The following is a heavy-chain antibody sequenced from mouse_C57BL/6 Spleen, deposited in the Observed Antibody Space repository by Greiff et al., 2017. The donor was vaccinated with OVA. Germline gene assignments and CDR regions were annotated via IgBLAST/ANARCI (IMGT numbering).Heavy chain of an antibody. D-gene: IGHD2-4*01. Sequence: QVQLQQPGAELVRPGTSVKLSCKASGYTFTSYWMHWVKQRPGQGLEWIGVIDPSDSYTNYNQKFKGKATLTVDTSSSTAYMQLSSLTSEDSAVYYCARGYDSYYYAMDYWGQGTSVTVSS. CDR1: GYTFTSYW. CDR2: IDPSDSYT. CDR3: ARGYDSYYYAMDY. J-gene: IGHJ4*01. V-gene: IGHV1-59*01.